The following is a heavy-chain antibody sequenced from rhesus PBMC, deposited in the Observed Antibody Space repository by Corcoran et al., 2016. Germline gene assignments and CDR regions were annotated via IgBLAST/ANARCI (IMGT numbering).Heavy chain of an antibody. J-gene: IGHJ2*01. CDR3: ARLEDSWLHRYWYFDL. D-gene: IGHD2-21*01. V-gene: IGHV4-99*01. CDR2: ISSSGGIT. Sequence: QVQLQESGPGPVKPSETLSLTCAVSGYSISSGYYWGGIRQPPGKGLEYIGYISSSGGITHLNPSLKSRVTLSKDTSKNQFSLKLSSVTAADTAVYYCARLEDSWLHRYWYFDLWGPGTPITISS. CDR1: GYSISSGYY.